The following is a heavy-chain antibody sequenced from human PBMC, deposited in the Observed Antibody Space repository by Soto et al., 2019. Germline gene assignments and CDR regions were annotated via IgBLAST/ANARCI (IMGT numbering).Heavy chain of an antibody. CDR2: VRNKVNSYTT. CDR1: GFTFSDYY. J-gene: IGHJ4*02. V-gene: IGHV3-72*01. D-gene: IGHD2-21*01. CDR3: SRAGILTTPYYIDY. Sequence: EVQLVESGGGLVQPEGSLRLSCAASGFTFSDYYMDWVRQAPGKGLEWVGRVRNKVNSYTTEYAASVKGRFTVSRDDSRNSVYLQMNSLKTGDTAMYYCSRAGILTTPYYIDYWGQGTLVTVSS.